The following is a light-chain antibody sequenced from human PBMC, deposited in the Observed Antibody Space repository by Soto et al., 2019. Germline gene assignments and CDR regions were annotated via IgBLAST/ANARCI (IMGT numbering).Light chain of an antibody. CDR3: QQYGSSPSST. Sequence: EIVLTQSPGTLSLSPGERATLSCRASQSVSSSYLAWYQQKPGQAPRLLIYGASSRATGIPYRFSGSGSGTDFTLTICRLESEDFAVYYCQQYGSSPSSTFGQGTRLEIK. CDR1: QSVSSSY. CDR2: GAS. V-gene: IGKV3-20*01. J-gene: IGKJ5*01.